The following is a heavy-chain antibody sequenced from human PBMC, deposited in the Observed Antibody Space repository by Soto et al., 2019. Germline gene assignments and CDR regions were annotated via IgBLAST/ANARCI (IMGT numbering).Heavy chain of an antibody. CDR1: GGSISSGGYY. V-gene: IGHV4-61*05. CDR3: ARHSNRNYGLYYFDF. CDR2: IYYSGST. D-gene: IGHD4-4*01. Sequence: SETLSLTCTVSGGSISSGGYYWGWIRQPPGKGLEWIGYIYYSGSTKYNPSLKSRVTMSVDTSNNQFSLKVSSVTAADTAVYYCARHSNRNYGLYYFDFWGLGALVTVSS. J-gene: IGHJ4*02.